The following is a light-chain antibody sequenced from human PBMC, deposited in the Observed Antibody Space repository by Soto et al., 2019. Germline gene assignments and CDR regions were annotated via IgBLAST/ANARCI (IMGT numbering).Light chain of an antibody. V-gene: IGKV1-27*01. J-gene: IGKJ5*01. CDR3: QRYNSVPIT. Sequence: DIQMTQPPSSLSASVGDRVTITCRASQGVANYLAWYQQKPGKVPKFLIHAASTLRSGVPSRFSGSGSGTDFTLTIASLQPEDVATYYCQRYNSVPITFGQGTRLEIK. CDR1: QGVANY. CDR2: AAS.